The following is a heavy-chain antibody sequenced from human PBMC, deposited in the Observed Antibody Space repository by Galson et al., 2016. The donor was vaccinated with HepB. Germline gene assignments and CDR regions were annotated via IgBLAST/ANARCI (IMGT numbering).Heavy chain of an antibody. D-gene: IGHD2-15*01. CDR3: ARPGWFPGYYSDY. V-gene: IGHV5-51*01. CDR1: GYSFTTYW. Sequence: QSGAEVKKPGESLKISCKGFGYSFTTYWISWVRQMPGKGLEWMGIIYPGDSDTSYSPSFQGQVTISADKSISTAYLQWRSLKASDTAMYYCARPGWFPGYYSDYWGQGTLVTVSS. J-gene: IGHJ4*02. CDR2: IYPGDSDT.